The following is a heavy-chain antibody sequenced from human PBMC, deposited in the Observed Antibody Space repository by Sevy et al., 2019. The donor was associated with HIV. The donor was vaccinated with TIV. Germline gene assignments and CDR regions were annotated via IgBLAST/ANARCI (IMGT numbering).Heavy chain of an antibody. CDR2: FDPEDDEK. Sequence: ASVKVSCKVSGYTLTELSVHWVRQAPGKGLEWMATFDPEDDEKIYAQKFQGRVTMTEDTATDTAYMELSSLRSEDTAVDYCATTKDYYDNSGYPFDYWGQGTLVTVSS. V-gene: IGHV1-24*01. D-gene: IGHD3-22*01. CDR1: GYTLTELS. CDR3: ATTKDYYDNSGYPFDY. J-gene: IGHJ4*02.